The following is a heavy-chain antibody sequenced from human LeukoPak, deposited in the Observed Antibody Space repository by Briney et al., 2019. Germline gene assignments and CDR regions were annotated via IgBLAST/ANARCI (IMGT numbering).Heavy chain of an antibody. J-gene: IGHJ4*02. CDR3: ARDSRVYGSGHYFDY. CDR1: GFTFSTYA. V-gene: IGHV3-30*04. Sequence: PGGSLRLSCAASGFTFSTYAMHWVRQAPGKGLEWLALISYDEINKYYLDSVKGRFTISRDNSKNTLYLQMNSLRAEDTAVYYCARDSRVYGSGHYFDYWGQGTLVTVSS. CDR2: ISYDEINK. D-gene: IGHD3-10*01.